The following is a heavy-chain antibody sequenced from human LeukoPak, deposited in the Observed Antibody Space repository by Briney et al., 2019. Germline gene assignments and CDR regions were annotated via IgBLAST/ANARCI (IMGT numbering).Heavy chain of an antibody. V-gene: IGHV4-30-4*08. CDR1: GGSISSGDYY. J-gene: IGHJ4*02. CDR3: ARLGSSGWYGPDY. Sequence: SETLSLTCTVSGGSISSGDYYWSWIRQPPGKGLEWIGYIYYSGSTYYNPSLKSRVTISVDTSKNQFSLKLSSVTAADTAVYYCARLGSSGWYGPDYWGQGTLVTVSS. D-gene: IGHD6-19*01. CDR2: IYYSGST.